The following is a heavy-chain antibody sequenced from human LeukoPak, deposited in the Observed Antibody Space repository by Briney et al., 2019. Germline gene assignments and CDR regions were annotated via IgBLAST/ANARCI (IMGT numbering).Heavy chain of an antibody. J-gene: IGHJ2*01. CDR3: ATTADSSLHGYFDL. V-gene: IGHV1-18*01. CDR2: ISAYNGNT. D-gene: IGHD1/OR15-1a*01. Sequence: ASVTVSCKASGYTFTSYGISWVRQAPGQGLEWMGWISAYNGNTNYAQKFQGRVTMTEDTSTDTAYMELSSLRSEDTAVYYCATTADSSLHGYFDLWGRGTLVTVSS. CDR1: GYTFTSYG.